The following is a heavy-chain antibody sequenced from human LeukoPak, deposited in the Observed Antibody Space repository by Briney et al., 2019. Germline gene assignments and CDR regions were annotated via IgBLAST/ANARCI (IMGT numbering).Heavy chain of an antibody. CDR2: ISWNSGSI. J-gene: IGHJ3*02. Sequence: GGSLRLSCAASGFTFDDYAMHWVRQAPGKGLEWVSGISWNSGSIGYVDSVKGRFTISRDNAKNSLYLQMNSLGAEDTALYYCAGPGRYGANLDDAFDIWGQGTMVTVSS. CDR3: AGPGRYGANLDDAFDI. D-gene: IGHD4/OR15-4a*01. V-gene: IGHV3-9*01. CDR1: GFTFDDYA.